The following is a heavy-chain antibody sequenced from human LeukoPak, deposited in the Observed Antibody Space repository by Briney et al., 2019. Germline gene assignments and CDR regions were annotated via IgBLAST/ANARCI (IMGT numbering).Heavy chain of an antibody. CDR1: GFTVSSNY. CDR2: IYSGGST. J-gene: IGHJ6*03. CDR3: AREEGSSWYSTNYYYYMDV. Sequence: GGSLRLSCAASGFTVSSNYMSWVRQAPGKGLEWVSVIYSGGSTYYADSVKGRFTISRDNSKNTLYLQMNSLRAEDTAVYYCAREEGSSWYSTNYYYYMDVWGKGTTVTVSS. D-gene: IGHD6-13*01. V-gene: IGHV3-53*01.